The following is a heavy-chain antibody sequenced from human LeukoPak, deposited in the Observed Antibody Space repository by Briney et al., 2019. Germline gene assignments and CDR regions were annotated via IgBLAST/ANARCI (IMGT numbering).Heavy chain of an antibody. CDR1: GYTFTSYY. J-gene: IGHJ4*02. Sequence: ASVKVSCKASGYTFTSYYMHGVRQAPGQGLAWMAIINPSGCNTSYAQKFQGRVTMTRDTSTSTVYMELSSLRSEDTAVYYCARDGLRYSSSWYMGYWGQGTLVTVSS. D-gene: IGHD6-13*01. CDR2: INPSGCNT. V-gene: IGHV1-46*03. CDR3: ARDGLRYSSSWYMGY.